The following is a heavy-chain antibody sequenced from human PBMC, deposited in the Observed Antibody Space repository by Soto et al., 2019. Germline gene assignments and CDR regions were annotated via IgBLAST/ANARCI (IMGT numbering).Heavy chain of an antibody. CDR3: ARGRGLGYGYYYYGMDV. CDR2: INHSGST. CDR1: GGSFSGYY. J-gene: IGHJ6*02. V-gene: IGHV4-34*01. Sequence: SETLSLTCAVYGGSFSGYYWSWIRQPPGKGLEWIGEINHSGSTNYNPSLKSRATISVDTSKNQFSLKLSSVTAADTAVYYCARGRGLGYGYYYYGMDVWGQGTTVT. D-gene: IGHD2-15*01.